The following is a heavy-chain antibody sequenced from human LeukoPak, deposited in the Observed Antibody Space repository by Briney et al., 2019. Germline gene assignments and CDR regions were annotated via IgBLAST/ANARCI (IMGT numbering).Heavy chain of an antibody. D-gene: IGHD3-22*01. CDR3: AKETYYYDSSPTSAGY. CDR2: INSDGSST. Sequence: PGGSLRLSCAASGFTFSSYWMHWVRQAPGKGLVWVSRINSDGSSTSYADSVKGRFTISRDNSKNTLYLQMNSLRAEDTAVYYCAKETYYYDSSPTSAGYWGQGTLVTVSS. V-gene: IGHV3-74*01. J-gene: IGHJ4*02. CDR1: GFTFSSYW.